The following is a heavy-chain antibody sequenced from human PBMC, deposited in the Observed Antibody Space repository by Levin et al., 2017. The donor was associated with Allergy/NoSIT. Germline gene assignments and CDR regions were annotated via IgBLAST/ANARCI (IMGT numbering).Heavy chain of an antibody. J-gene: IGHJ4*02. D-gene: IGHD5-12*01. CDR2: ISSSSSYT. CDR1: GFTFSNYY. V-gene: IGHV3-11*05. CDR3: ARGGYSGYDHTVVDY. Sequence: SCAASGFTFSNYYMSWIRQAPGKGLEWVSYISSSSSYTNYADSVKGRFTISRDNAKNSLYLQMNSLRAEDTAVYYCARGGYSGYDHTVVDYWGQGTLVTVSS.